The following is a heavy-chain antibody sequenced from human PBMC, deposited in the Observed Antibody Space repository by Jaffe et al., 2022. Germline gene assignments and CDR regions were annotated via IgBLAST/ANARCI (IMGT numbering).Heavy chain of an antibody. D-gene: IGHD5-12*01. CDR3: AKYGYIGYDPSDFHYYMDV. Sequence: QVQLVESGGGVVQSGGSLRLSCATSGFTFNDYGMHWVRQAPGKGLEWVSFIRYDGIDKYYADSVKGRFTISRDNSMNTLYLQMNSLRAEDTAVYYCAKYGYIGYDPSDFHYYMDVWGKGTTVTVSS. CDR1: GFTFNDYG. CDR2: IRYDGIDK. V-gene: IGHV3-30*02. J-gene: IGHJ6*03.